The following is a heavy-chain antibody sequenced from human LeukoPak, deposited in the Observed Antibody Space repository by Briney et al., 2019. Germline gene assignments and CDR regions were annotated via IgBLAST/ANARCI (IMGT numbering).Heavy chain of an antibody. J-gene: IGHJ3*02. V-gene: IGHV1-18*01. CDR1: GYTFRDYG. CDR3: ARSISMVRGAIRDAFDI. Sequence: ASVKVSCKASGYTFRDYGISWVRQAPGQGLEWMGWISPYNGNTNYVQKLQGRVTMTTDTPTSTAHMELRSLRSDDTAEYYCARSISMVRGAIRDAFDIWGQGTMVTVSS. CDR2: ISPYNGNT. D-gene: IGHD3-10*01.